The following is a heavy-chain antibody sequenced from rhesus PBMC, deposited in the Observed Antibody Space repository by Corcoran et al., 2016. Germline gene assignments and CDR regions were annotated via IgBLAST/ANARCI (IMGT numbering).Heavy chain of an antibody. CDR2: LSPYNSNN. CDR3: TRDKSGGFDY. J-gene: IGHJ4*01. V-gene: IGHV1-180*01. CDR1: GYSFTTHY. Sequence: QVQLVQSGGEIKQPGASVKRSCKDSGYSFTTHYIHWVRQATGQGLEGIGQLSPYNSNNHYAQPFQGNVPITPDTATSTAYMAMSSLRSEDTAVYYCTRDKSGGFDYWGQGVLVTVSS.